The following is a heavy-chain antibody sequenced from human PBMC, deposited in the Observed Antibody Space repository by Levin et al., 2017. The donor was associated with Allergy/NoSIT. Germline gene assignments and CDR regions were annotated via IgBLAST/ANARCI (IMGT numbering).Heavy chain of an antibody. J-gene: IGHJ4*02. Sequence: KPGGSLRLSCAASGFPFSGYYMSWIRQAPGKGLEWVSYIATRITYTNYADSVKGRFTISRDNAKNSLYLQINSLRAEDTAVYYCARRETRGGYDRYYFDYWGQGTLVTVSS. V-gene: IGHV3-11*03. D-gene: IGHD5-12*01. CDR2: IATRITYT. CDR1: GFPFSGYY. CDR3: ARRETRGGYDRYYFDY.